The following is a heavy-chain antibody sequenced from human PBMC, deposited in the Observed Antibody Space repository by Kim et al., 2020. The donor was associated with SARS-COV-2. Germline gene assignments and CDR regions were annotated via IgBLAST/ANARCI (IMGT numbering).Heavy chain of an antibody. CDR1: GGSISSSSYY. CDR3: ARHSWGRSVAGEWGSFDY. V-gene: IGHV4-39*01. D-gene: IGHD3-16*01. Sequence: SETLSLTCTVSGGSISSSSYYWGWIRQPPGKGLEWIGSIYYSGSTYYNPSLKSRVTISVDTSKNQFSLKLSSVTAADTAVYYCARHSWGRSVAGEWGSFDYWGQGTLVTVSS. CDR2: IYYSGST. J-gene: IGHJ4*02.